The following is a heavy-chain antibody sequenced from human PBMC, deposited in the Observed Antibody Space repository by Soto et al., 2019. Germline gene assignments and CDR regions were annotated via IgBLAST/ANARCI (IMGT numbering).Heavy chain of an antibody. D-gene: IGHD5-12*01. CDR1: GFTFSDYY. CDR2: ISSSGSTI. CDR3: ARDRSGYDSSSYFDY. V-gene: IGHV3-11*01. J-gene: IGHJ4*02. Sequence: GGSLRLSCAASGFTFSDYYMSWIRQAPGKGLEWVSYISSSGSTIYYADSVKGRFTISRDNAKNSLYLQMNSLRAEDTAVYYCARDRSGYDSSSYFDYWGQGTLVTVSS.